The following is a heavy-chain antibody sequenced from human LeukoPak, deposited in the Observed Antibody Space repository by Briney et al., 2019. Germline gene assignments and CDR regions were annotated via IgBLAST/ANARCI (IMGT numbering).Heavy chain of an antibody. J-gene: IGHJ4*02. CDR1: GFTFSSYG. CDR2: ISSSSSYI. CDR3: ARETFDSSGYRAFDY. Sequence: PGGSLRLSCAASGFTFSSYGMNWVRQAPGKGLEWVSSISSSSSYIYYADSVKGRFTISRDNAKNSLYLQMNSLRAEDTAVYYCARETFDSSGYRAFDYWGQGTLVTVSS. V-gene: IGHV3-21*01. D-gene: IGHD3-22*01.